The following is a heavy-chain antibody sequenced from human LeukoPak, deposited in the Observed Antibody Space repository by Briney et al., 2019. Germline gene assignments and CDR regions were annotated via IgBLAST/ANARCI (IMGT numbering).Heavy chain of an antibody. V-gene: IGHV3-30*03. D-gene: IGHD3-9*01. J-gene: IGHJ4*02. Sequence: GGSLRLSGVASGFIFSDYGMHWVRQAPGKGLEWVAVISYDGSNKYYAESVKGRFTISRDNSKNTLYLQMGSLRAEDMAVYYCARDHEDILTGYRDYWGQGTLVTVSS. CDR2: ISYDGSNK. CDR3: ARDHEDILTGYRDY. CDR1: GFIFSDYG.